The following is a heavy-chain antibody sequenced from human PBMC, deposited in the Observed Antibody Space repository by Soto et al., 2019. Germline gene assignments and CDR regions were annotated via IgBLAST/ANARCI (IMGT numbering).Heavy chain of an antibody. Sequence: QVQLVQSGAEVKKPGSSVKVSCKASGGTFSSYAISWVRQAPGQGLEWMGGIIPIFGTANYAQKFQGRVTSTADESTSTADMELSSLRAEDTAVYYCARERVYGGNSLDYWGQGTMVTVSS. CDR3: ARERVYGGNSLDY. J-gene: IGHJ4*02. CDR2: IIPIFGTA. CDR1: GGTFSSYA. D-gene: IGHD4-17*01. V-gene: IGHV1-69*01.